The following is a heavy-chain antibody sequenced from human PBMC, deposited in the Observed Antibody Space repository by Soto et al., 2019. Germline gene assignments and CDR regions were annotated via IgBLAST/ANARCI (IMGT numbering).Heavy chain of an antibody. CDR1: GFTFSNAW. J-gene: IGHJ4*02. CDR2: IKSKTDGGTT. CDR3: TTDLYCSSTSCYDGLDY. Sequence: TGGSLRLSCAASGFTFSNAWMNWVRQAPGKGLEWVGRIKSKTDGGTTDYAAPVKGRFTISRDDSKNTLYLQMNSLKTEDTAVYYCTTDLYCSSTSCYDGLDYWGQGTLVTVSS. V-gene: IGHV3-15*07. D-gene: IGHD2-2*01.